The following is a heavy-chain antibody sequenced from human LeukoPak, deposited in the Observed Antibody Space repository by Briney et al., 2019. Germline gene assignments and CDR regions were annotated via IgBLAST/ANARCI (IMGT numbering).Heavy chain of an antibody. Sequence: ASVKVSCKASGYTFTSYYMHWVRQAPGQGLEWMGIINPSGGSTSYAQKFQGRVTMTRDTSTSTVYMELSSLRSEDTAVYYCAIAPPGLLAAWYPLYFDYWGQGTLVTVSS. CDR2: INPSGGST. V-gene: IGHV1-46*01. D-gene: IGHD6-13*01. CDR1: GYTFTSYY. CDR3: AIAPPGLLAAWYPLYFDY. J-gene: IGHJ4*02.